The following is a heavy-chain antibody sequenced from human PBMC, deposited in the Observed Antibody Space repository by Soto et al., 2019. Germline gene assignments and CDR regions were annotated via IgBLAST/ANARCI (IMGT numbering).Heavy chain of an antibody. Sequence: EVQLLESGGGLVQPGGSLRLSCAASGFTFSSYAMSWVRQAPGKGLEWVSAISGSGGSTYYADSVKGRFTISRDNSKNTLYLQMNSRRAEDMAVYYCAEGDYYGSGSYYNSQINFDYWGQGTLVTVSS. CDR3: AEGDYYGSGSYYNSQINFDY. D-gene: IGHD3-10*01. CDR2: ISGSGGST. V-gene: IGHV3-23*01. J-gene: IGHJ4*02. CDR1: GFTFSSYA.